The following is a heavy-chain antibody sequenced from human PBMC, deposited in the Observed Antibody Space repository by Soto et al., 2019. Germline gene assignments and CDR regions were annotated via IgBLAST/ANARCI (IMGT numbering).Heavy chain of an antibody. CDR3: ARDDYGDRYYYYGMDV. D-gene: IGHD4-17*01. J-gene: IGHJ6*02. CDR1: GFTFSSYE. CDR2: ISSSGSTI. Sequence: EVQLVESGGGLVQPGGSLRLSCAASGFTFSSYEMNWARQAPGKGLEWVSYISSSGSTIYYADSVKGRFTISRDNAKNSLYLQMNSLRAEDTAVYYCARDDYGDRYYYYGMDVWGQGTTVTVSS. V-gene: IGHV3-48*03.